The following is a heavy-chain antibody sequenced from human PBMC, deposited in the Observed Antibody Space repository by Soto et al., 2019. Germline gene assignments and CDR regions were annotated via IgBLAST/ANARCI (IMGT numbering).Heavy chain of an antibody. J-gene: IGHJ3*02. Sequence: GGSLSLSCAASGFTFTNYWMHWVRQVPGKGLVWVSRIDGVGAGTSYSDSVRGRFTISRDNAENTLYLQMNSLRAEDTAVYYCAKDPNGDFVGGFEMWGQGTKVTVSS. D-gene: IGHD4-17*01. CDR3: AKDPNGDFVGGFEM. V-gene: IGHV3-74*01. CDR1: GFTFTNYW. CDR2: IDGVGAGT.